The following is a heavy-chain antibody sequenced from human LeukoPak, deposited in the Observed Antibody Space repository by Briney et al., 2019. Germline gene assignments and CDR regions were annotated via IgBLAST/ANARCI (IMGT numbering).Heavy chain of an antibody. V-gene: IGHV3-30-3*01. J-gene: IGHJ6*02. Sequence: GRSLRLSCAASGFTFSSYAMHWVRQAPGKGLEWVAVISYDGSNKYYADSVKSRFTISRDNSKNTLYLQMNSLGAEDTAVYYCARDGRYCSSTTCYIDYYYGMDVWGQGTTVTVSS. CDR2: ISYDGSNK. CDR1: GFTFSSYA. D-gene: IGHD2-2*02. CDR3: ARDGRYCSSTTCYIDYYYGMDV.